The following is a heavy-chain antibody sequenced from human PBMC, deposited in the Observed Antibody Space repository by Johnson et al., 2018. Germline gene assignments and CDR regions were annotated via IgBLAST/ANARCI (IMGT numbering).Heavy chain of an antibody. CDR2: IIGNGNT. Sequence: EVQLVESGGALVQXGGSXRLXCVGSGFSSNYAMSWVRQAPGKGLEWVSGIIGNGNTESAASVKGRFTITRDRSTNTVSLQMNSLRVDDTAIYSCAKDRAYGDGRWDFDYWGQGTLVTVSS. CDR1: GFSSNYA. D-gene: IGHD4-17*01. J-gene: IGHJ4*02. V-gene: IGHV3-23*04. CDR3: AKDRAYGDGRWDFDY.